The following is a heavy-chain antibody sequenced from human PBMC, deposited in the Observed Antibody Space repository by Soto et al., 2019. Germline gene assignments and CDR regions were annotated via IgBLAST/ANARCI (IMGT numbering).Heavy chain of an antibody. D-gene: IGHD3-10*01. V-gene: IGHV1-18*01. Sequence: QVQLVQSGAEVKKPGASVKVSCKASGYTFTSYGISWVRQAPGQGLEWMGWISAYNGNTNYAQKRQGSVPMTTDTATSTAYMELRSLRSDDTAVYYCARGQLRWFGSATPTGGYGMDVWGQGTTVTVSS. CDR3: ARGQLRWFGSATPTGGYGMDV. CDR1: GYTFTSYG. CDR2: ISAYNGNT. J-gene: IGHJ6*02.